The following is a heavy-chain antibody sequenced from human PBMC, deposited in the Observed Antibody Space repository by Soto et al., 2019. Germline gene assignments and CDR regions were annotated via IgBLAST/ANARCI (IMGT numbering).Heavy chain of an antibody. J-gene: IGHJ5*02. CDR1: GGSISSYY. Sequence: SETLSLTCTVSGGSISSYYWSWIRQPPGKGLEWIGYIYYSGSTNYNPSLKSRVTISVDTSKNQFSLKLSSVTAADAAVYYCARDSSGRTNWFDPWGQGTLVTVSS. D-gene: IGHD3-10*01. CDR2: IYYSGST. CDR3: ARDSSGRTNWFDP. V-gene: IGHV4-59*01.